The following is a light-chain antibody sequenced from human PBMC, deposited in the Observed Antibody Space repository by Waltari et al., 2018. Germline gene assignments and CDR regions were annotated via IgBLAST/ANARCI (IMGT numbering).Light chain of an antibody. CDR2: GAT. Sequence: DIQVTQSPSSLSPSVGDRVTISCRASQDIGSYLNWYQHRSQTAPKLLIYGATRLQEGVPSGFNGGVSGTEFALTISSLQAEDFAIYYCQQSFHSPWTFGQGTRLDLK. J-gene: IGKJ1*01. CDR1: QDIGSY. CDR3: QQSFHSPWT. V-gene: IGKV1-39*01.